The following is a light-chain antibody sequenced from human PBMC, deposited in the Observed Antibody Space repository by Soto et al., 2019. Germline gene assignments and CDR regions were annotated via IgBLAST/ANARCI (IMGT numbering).Light chain of an antibody. CDR2: SSQ. CDR1: ISNIAINS. V-gene: IGLV1-44*01. Sequence: QSVLTQPPSASGTPGRRLTISCSGSISNIAINSVSWYQQLPGTAPKLLIHSSQQRPSGVPDRFSGSKSGTSASLAISDLHSEDEGDYYCSSYTRSTTLNVLFGGGTKLTVL. J-gene: IGLJ2*01. CDR3: SSYTRSTTLNVL.